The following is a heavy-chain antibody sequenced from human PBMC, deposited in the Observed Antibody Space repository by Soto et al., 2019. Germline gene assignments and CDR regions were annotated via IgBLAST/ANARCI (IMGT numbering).Heavy chain of an antibody. CDR3: ARREIQGPIDY. V-gene: IGHV4-28*01. CDR1: GYSISSSNW. J-gene: IGHJ4*02. Sequence: QVQLQESGPGLVKPSDTLSLTCAVSGYSISSSNWWGWIRQPPGKGLEWIGYIYYSGTTYYNPSPKIRVTMSVDTSKIQFSLKLTSVTAVDTAVYYCARREIQGPIDYWGQGTLVTVSS. D-gene: IGHD1-26*01. CDR2: IYYSGTT.